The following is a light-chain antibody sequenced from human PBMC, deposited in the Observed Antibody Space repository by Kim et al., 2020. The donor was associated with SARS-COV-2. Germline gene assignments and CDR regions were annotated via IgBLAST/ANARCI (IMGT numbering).Light chain of an antibody. CDR3: QQYDTYSLT. CDR1: QGISSW. J-gene: IGKJ1*01. V-gene: IGKV1-5*01. Sequence: DIQMTQSPSTLSASVGDRVTITCRASQGISSWLAWYQQKPGKAPSLLIYDASSLEIGVPSRFSGSGSGTEFTLTISSLQPDDFAAYYCQQYDTYSLTFGQGTKVDIK. CDR2: DAS.